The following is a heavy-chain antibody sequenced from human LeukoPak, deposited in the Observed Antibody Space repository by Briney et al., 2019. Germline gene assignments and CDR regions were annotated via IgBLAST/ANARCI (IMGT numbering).Heavy chain of an antibody. D-gene: IGHD2-2*01. CDR2: IYYSGST. V-gene: IGHV4-59*01. J-gene: IGHJ4*02. CDR1: GGSISSYC. CDR3: ARGVVPAANDY. Sequence: SETLSLTCTVSGGSISSYCWSWIRQPPGKGLEWIGYIYYSGSTNYNPSLKSRVTISVDTSKNQFSLKLSSVTAADTAVYYCARGVVPAANDYWGQGTLVTVSS.